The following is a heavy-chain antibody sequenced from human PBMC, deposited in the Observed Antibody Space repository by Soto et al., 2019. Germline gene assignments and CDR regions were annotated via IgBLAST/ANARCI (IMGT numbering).Heavy chain of an antibody. CDR1: GFTFSSYS. J-gene: IGHJ5*02. CDR2: ISSSSSYI. CDR3: ARDARWIQLWLPPKAANWFDP. V-gene: IGHV3-21*01. D-gene: IGHD5-18*01. Sequence: EVQLVESGGGLVKPGGSLRLSCAASGFTFSSYSMNWVRQAPGKGLEWVSSISSSSSYIYYADSVKGRFTISRDNAKNSLYLQMNSLRAEDTAVYYCARDARWIQLWLPPKAANWFDPWGQGTLVTVSS.